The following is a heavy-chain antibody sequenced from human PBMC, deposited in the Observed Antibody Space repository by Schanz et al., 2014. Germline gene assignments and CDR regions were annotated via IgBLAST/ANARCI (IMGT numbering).Heavy chain of an antibody. CDR2: ISSGGGST. V-gene: IGHV3-23*04. J-gene: IGHJ4*02. CDR1: GFTFSTFA. CDR3: ARWFLIRGVILDS. D-gene: IGHD3-10*01. Sequence: EVQLVESGGDLVQPGGSLRLSCSASGFTFSTFAMHWVRQAPGKGLEWVSSISSGGGSTYYADSVKGRFTISRDNSRDTVYLQMNSLRADDTAMYYCARWFLIRGVILDSWGQGTLVTVSS.